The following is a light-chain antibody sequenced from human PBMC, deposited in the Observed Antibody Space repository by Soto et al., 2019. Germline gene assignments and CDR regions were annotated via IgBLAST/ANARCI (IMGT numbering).Light chain of an antibody. J-gene: IGKJ1*01. CDR2: DAS. CDR3: QQYTNTNNPWM. V-gene: IGKV1-5*01. Sequence: DIRWTQSPATLSSSIVDRVTITCRASQTITTWMAWYQQKPGKAPKLLVYDASTLQSGVATRFSGSGSGTEFTLIISGLQPEDSATYYCQQYTNTNNPWMFGQGTKV. CDR1: QTITTW.